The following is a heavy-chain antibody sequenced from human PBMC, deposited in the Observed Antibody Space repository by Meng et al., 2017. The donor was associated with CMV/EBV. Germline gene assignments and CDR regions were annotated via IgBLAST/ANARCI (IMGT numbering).Heavy chain of an antibody. J-gene: IGHJ3*02. Sequence: GESLKISCAASGFTFSDYYMSWIRQAPGKGLEWVSYISSSGSTIYYADSVKGRFTISRDNAKNSLYLQMSSLRAEDTAVYYCARDFPYYDILTAYFSVDAFDIWGQGTMVTVSS. CDR2: ISSSGSTI. CDR1: GFTFSDYY. CDR3: ARDFPYYDILTAYFSVDAFDI. D-gene: IGHD3-9*01. V-gene: IGHV3-11*04.